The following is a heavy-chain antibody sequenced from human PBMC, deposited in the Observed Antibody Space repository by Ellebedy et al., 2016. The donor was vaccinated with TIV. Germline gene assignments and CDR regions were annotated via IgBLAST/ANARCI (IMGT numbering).Heavy chain of an antibody. V-gene: IGHV3-66*01. D-gene: IGHD3-16*02. CDR1: GFADVANC. CDR2: VYSDGKK. CDR3: VRDGSYRLY. J-gene: IGHJ4*02. Sequence: GESLKISXAASGFADVANCMSWVRQAPGKGLEWVSIVYSDGKKVYADSVKGRFAISRDYSKNTLSLQMNSLRAEDTAVYYCVRDGSYRLYWGQGTLVTVSS.